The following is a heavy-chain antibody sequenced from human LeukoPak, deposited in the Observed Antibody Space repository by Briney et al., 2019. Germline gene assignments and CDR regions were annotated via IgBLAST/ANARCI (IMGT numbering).Heavy chain of an antibody. CDR3: ARDLWFGD. CDR1: GCTFSSYE. V-gene: IGHV3-48*03. J-gene: IGHJ4*02. Sequence: GGSLRVSCAASGCTFSSYEMNWVRQAPGKGLEWVSYISSSGSTIYYADSVKGRFTTSRDNAKNSLYLQMNSLRAEDTAVYYCARDLWFGDWGQGTLVTVSS. CDR2: ISSSGSTI. D-gene: IGHD3-10*01.